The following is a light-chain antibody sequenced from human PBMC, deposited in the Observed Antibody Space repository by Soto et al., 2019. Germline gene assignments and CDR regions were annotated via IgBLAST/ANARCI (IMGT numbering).Light chain of an antibody. V-gene: IGKV3-20*01. CDR2: GAS. J-gene: IGKJ1*01. CDR3: QPYDASPM. Sequence: ELVLTQSPGTLSLSAGERATLSCRASQNINNNYLAWYQHKPGQAPTVLIYGASSRAPGIPDRFSGSGSGTDFTLTISRLEPEDFAVYYCQPYDASPMFGQGTKV. CDR1: QNINNNY.